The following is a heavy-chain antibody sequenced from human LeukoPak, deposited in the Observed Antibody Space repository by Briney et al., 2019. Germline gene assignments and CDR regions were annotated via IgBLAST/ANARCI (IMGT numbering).Heavy chain of an antibody. D-gene: IGHD3-10*01. V-gene: IGHV4-39*07. CDR3: ARGGSGSYLPVYYYYYMDV. J-gene: IGHJ6*03. CDR2: IYYSGGT. Sequence: SSQTLSLTCTVSGGSISSGSYYWAWIRQPPGKGLEWIGRIYYSGGTYYNPPLKSRVTISVDTSKNQFSLKLSSVTAADTAVYYCARGGSGSYLPVYYYYYMDVWGKGTTVTISS. CDR1: GGSISSGSYY.